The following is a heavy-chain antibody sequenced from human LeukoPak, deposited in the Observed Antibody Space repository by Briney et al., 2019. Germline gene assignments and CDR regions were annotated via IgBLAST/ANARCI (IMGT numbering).Heavy chain of an antibody. CDR2: ISSSSIYI. CDR3: ARDRVGDIAVVPAGVMDV. CDR1: GSTFSSYS. V-gene: IGHV3-21*01. D-gene: IGHD2-2*01. J-gene: IGHJ6*03. Sequence: GGSLRLSCAASGSTFSSYSTNWVRQAPGKGLEWVSSISSSSIYIYYADSVKGRFTISRDNAKNSLYLQMNSLRAEDTAVYYCARDRVGDIAVVPAGVMDVWGKGTTVTVSS.